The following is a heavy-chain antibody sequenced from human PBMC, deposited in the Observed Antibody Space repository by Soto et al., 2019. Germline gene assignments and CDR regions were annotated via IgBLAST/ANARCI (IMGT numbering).Heavy chain of an antibody. CDR2: IYYSGST. Sequence: QVQLQESGPGLVKPSETLSLTCTVSGGSISSYYWSWIRQPPGKGLEWIGYIYYSGSTNYNPSLKSRVTISVDTSKNQFSLKLSSVTAADTAVYYCARSLRYCSGGSCYSRRDFDYWGQGTLVTVSS. J-gene: IGHJ4*02. V-gene: IGHV4-59*01. D-gene: IGHD2-15*01. CDR3: ARSLRYCSGGSCYSRRDFDY. CDR1: GGSISSYY.